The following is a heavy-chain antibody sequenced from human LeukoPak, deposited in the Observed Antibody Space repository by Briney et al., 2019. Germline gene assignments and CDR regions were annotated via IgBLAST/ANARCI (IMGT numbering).Heavy chain of an antibody. CDR2: ISGSGGST. CDR1: GFTFSGYA. CDR3: AKGRKGIAVWFGWFDP. D-gene: IGHD6-19*01. V-gene: IGHV3-23*01. J-gene: IGHJ5*02. Sequence: GGSLRLSCAASGFTFSGYAMSWVRQAPGKGLEWVSAISGSGGSTYYADSVKGRFTISRDNSKNTLYLQMNSLRAEDTAVYYCAKGRKGIAVWFGWFDPWGQGTLVTVSS.